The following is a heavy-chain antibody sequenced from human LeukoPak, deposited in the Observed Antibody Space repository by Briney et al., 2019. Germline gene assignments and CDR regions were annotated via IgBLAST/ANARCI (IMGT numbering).Heavy chain of an antibody. Sequence: SETLSLTCTVSGGSISSGGYYWSWIRQHPGKGPEWIGYIYYSGGTYYNPSLKSRVTISVDTSKNQFSLKLSSVTAADTAVYYCARSLGMVSNWFDPWGQGTLVTVSS. CDR2: IYYSGGT. CDR3: ARSLGMVSNWFDP. V-gene: IGHV4-31*03. J-gene: IGHJ5*02. D-gene: IGHD1-26*01. CDR1: GGSISSGGYY.